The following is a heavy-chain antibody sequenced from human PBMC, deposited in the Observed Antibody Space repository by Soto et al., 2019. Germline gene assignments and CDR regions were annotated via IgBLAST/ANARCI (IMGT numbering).Heavy chain of an antibody. D-gene: IGHD5-18*01. CDR1: GGSISSGGYY. Sequence: SETLSLTCTVSGGSISSGGYYWSWIRQHPGKGLEWIGYIYYSGSTYYNPSLKSRVTISVDTSKNQFSLKLSSVTAADTAVYYCARAGVDTAMVRYFDYWGQGTLVTVSS. V-gene: IGHV4-31*03. CDR3: ARAGVDTAMVRYFDY. CDR2: IYYSGST. J-gene: IGHJ4*02.